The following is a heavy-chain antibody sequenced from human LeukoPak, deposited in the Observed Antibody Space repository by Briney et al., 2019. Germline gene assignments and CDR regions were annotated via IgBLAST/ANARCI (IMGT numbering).Heavy chain of an antibody. Sequence: SVKVSCKASGGTFSSYTISWVRQAPGQGLEWMGGLIPIFGIANYAQKFQGRVTITADESTSTAQMELSSLRSEDTAVYYCAQSGCLDYWGQGTLVTVSS. CDR3: AQSGCLDY. J-gene: IGHJ4*02. CDR2: LIPIFGIA. D-gene: IGHD1-26*01. V-gene: IGHV1-69*13. CDR1: GGTFSSYT.